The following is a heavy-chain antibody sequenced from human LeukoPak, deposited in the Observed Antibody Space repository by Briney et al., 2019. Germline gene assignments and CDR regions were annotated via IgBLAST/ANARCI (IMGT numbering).Heavy chain of an antibody. D-gene: IGHD3-10*01. V-gene: IGHV4-30-2*01. CDR3: ARAPHYYGSGRGGWFDP. CDR1: GGSISSAGYA. J-gene: IGHJ5*02. CDR2: IYHSRST. Sequence: PSQTLSLTCAVSGGSISSAGYAWSWIRQPPGKGLEWSVYIYHSRSTYYHPSLHCPVTISVDRSKNQCSLKLSSVTAADTAVYYCARAPHYYGSGRGGWFDPWGQGPLVTVSS.